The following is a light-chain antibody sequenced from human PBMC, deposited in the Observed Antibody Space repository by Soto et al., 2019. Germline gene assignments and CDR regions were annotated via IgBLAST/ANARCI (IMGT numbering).Light chain of an antibody. CDR3: QSYDSSLIVSRV. V-gene: IGLV1-40*01. CDR2: ANS. J-gene: IGLJ1*01. CDR1: SSNLGAGYD. Sequence: QSVLTQQPSVSGATGQRVTISCSGSSSNLGAGYDVHWYRQFPGTAPKLLIYANSVRPSGVPDRFSGSKSGTSASLAITGLQAEDEADYYCQSYDSSLIVSRVFGTGTKVTV.